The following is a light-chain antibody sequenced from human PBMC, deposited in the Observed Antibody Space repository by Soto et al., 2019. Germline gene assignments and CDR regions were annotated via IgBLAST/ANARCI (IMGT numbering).Light chain of an antibody. Sequence: DIQMTQSPSTLSASIGDRVTITCRASQNIRTWLAWYQQKAGKAPKLLIYDASSLESGVPSRFSGSGSGTEFTLTISSLQPEDFATYHCHPYSKWTFGQGTKVDIK. CDR1: QNIRTW. V-gene: IGKV1-5*01. CDR3: HPYSKWT. CDR2: DAS. J-gene: IGKJ1*01.